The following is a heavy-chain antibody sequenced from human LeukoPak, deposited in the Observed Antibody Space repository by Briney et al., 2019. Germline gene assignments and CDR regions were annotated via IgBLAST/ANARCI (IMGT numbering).Heavy chain of an antibody. Sequence: PGGSLTLSCAASGFTFSIYTMSWVRQAPGKGLEWVSAISGSCGSTYYEDSVKGRFTISRDNAKKSLFLQMNSVSAEDTAVYYCARDMLVGASYFEYWGQGTLVTVSS. CDR3: ARDMLVGASYFEY. V-gene: IGHV3-23*01. CDR1: GFTFSIYT. CDR2: ISGSCGST. J-gene: IGHJ4*02. D-gene: IGHD1-26*01.